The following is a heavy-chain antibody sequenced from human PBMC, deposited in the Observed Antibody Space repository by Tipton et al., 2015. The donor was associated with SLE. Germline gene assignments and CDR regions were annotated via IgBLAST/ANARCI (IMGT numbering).Heavy chain of an antibody. D-gene: IGHD2-2*01. J-gene: IGHJ2*01. V-gene: IGHV4-39*07. CDR3: ASRLVAAANDWYFGL. CDR1: GGSISSSSYY. CDR2: IYYSGNT. Sequence: LRLSCTVSGGSISSSSYYWGWIRQPPGKGLEWIGSIYYSGNTYYNPSLKSRVTISVDTSKNQFSLKLSSVTAADTAVYYCASRLVAAANDWYFGLWGRGTLVTVSP.